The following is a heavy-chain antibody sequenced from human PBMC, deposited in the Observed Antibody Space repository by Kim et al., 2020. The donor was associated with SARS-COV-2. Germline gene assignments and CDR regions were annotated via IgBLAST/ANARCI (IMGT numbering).Heavy chain of an antibody. CDR2: IWSNGVNN. CDR3: VRERGPFDGFDI. V-gene: IGHV3-33*01. J-gene: IGHJ3*02. Sequence: GGSLRLSCAASGFTFNKYGMHWVRQAPGKGLQWVAVIWSNGVNNYYADSVRGRFIFSRDNSKNMLYLQMNSLRAEDTALYYCVRERGPFDGFDIWGQGTMVTVSS. CDR1: GFTFNKYG.